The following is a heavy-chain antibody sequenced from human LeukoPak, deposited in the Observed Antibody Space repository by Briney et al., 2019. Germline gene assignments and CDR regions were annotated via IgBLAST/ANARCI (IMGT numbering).Heavy chain of an antibody. CDR2: INHSGST. CDR3: ARGGKKYYYAVFGFQH. J-gene: IGHJ1*01. V-gene: IGHV4-34*01. Sequence: SETLSLTCAVYGGSFSGYYWSWIRQPPGKGLEWIGKINHSGSTNYNPSLKSRVTISVDTSKNQFSLKLSSVTAADTAVYYCARGGKKYYYAVFGFQHWGQGTLVTVSS. CDR1: GGSFSGYY. D-gene: IGHD3-10*01.